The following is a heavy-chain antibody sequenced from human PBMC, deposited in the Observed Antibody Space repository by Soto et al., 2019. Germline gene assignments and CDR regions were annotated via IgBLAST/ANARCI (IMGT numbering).Heavy chain of an antibody. V-gene: IGHV4-31*03. CDR1: GGSFSMDGYY. Sequence: SETLSLTCTVSGGSFSMDGYYWTWIRQHPGEGLEWLGFIFGSGGTYYNPSLWGRVSISVDTSKNQFSLTLTSVTAADTAVYYCARDRCSGGDCYLGYWGQGTLVTVSS. D-gene: IGHD2-21*02. CDR2: IFGSGGT. CDR3: ARDRCSGGDCYLGY. J-gene: IGHJ4*02.